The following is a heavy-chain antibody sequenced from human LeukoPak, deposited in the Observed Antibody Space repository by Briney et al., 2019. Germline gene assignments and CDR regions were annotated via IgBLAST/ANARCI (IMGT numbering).Heavy chain of an antibody. CDR2: ISSTGSSI. V-gene: IGHV3-48*03. Sequence: PGGSLRLSCAASGFIFSSYDMNWVRQAPGKGLEWISYISSTGSSICYADSVKGRFTISRDNAKNSLYLRMNSLRADDTAIYYCVKDSEATFDYWGHGTLVTVSS. CDR3: VKDSEATFDY. CDR1: GFIFSSYD. J-gene: IGHJ4*01.